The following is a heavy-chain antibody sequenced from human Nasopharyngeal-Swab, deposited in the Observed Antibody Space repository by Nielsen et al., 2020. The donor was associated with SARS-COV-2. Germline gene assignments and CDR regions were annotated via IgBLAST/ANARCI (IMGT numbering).Heavy chain of an antibody. CDR1: GFTFSGSA. Sequence: GGSLRLSCAASGFTFSGSAMHGVRQASGEGLEWVGRIRSKANSYATAYAASVKDRFTISRDDSKNTAYLQMNSLKTEDTAVYYCTRESPSYYDFWSATDYWGQGTLVTVSS. V-gene: IGHV3-73*01. D-gene: IGHD3-3*01. CDR3: TRESPSYYDFWSATDY. CDR2: IRSKANSYAT. J-gene: IGHJ4*02.